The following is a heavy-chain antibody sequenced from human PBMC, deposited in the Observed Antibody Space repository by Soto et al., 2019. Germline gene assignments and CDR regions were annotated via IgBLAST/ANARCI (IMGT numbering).Heavy chain of an antibody. J-gene: IGHJ4*02. CDR2: ISSTSNTI. CDR3: ARDRGCSGGICYRDLDY. CDR1: GFTFSSYS. Sequence: EVQLVESGGGLVQPGGSLRLSCAASGFTFSSYSMSWVRQAPGKGLEWVSYISSTSNTIYYADSVKGRFTISRDNAKNSLYLHVNSLSAEDTAVYYCARDRGCSGGICYRDLDYWGQGTLVTVSS. V-gene: IGHV3-48*01. D-gene: IGHD2-15*01.